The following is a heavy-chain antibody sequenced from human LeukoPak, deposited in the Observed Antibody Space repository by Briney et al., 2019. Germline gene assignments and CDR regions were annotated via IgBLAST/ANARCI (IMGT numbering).Heavy chain of an antibody. CDR3: ASQANYYDSRGYFQH. J-gene: IGHJ1*01. D-gene: IGHD3-22*01. Sequence: PSQTLSLTCTVSGDSINSGGYSWSWIRQHPGKGLEWIGYMYYSGITYYNPSLRSRVTISLDTSKNQFSLKLSSVTAADTAVYYCASQANYYDSRGYFQHWGQGTLVTVSS. CDR1: GDSINSGGYS. CDR2: MYYSGIT. V-gene: IGHV4-31*03.